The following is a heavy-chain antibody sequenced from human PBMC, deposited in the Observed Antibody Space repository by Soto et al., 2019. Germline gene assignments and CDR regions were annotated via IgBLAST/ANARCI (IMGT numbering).Heavy chain of an antibody. D-gene: IGHD5-18*01. Sequence: GGSLRLSCAASGFTFSSYSMNWVRQAPGKGLEWVSSISSSSSYIYYADSVKGRFTISRDNAKNSLYLQMNSLRAEDTAVYYCATKRGYSYGPRGYYYYGMDVWGQGTTVTVSS. J-gene: IGHJ6*02. CDR3: ATKRGYSYGPRGYYYYGMDV. CDR1: GFTFSSYS. CDR2: ISSSSSYI. V-gene: IGHV3-21*01.